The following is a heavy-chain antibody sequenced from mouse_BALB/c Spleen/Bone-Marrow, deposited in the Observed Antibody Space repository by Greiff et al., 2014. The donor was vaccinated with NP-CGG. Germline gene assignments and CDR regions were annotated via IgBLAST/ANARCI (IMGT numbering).Heavy chain of an antibody. D-gene: IGHD2-14*01. CDR1: GFNIKDTY. Sequence: EVQLQQSGAELVKPGASVKLSCTASGFNIKDTYMHWVEQRPEQGLEWIGRIDPADGNTKYDPKFQGKATITADTSSNTAYLQLNSLTSEDTAVYYCAQGYDWAMDYWGQGTSVTVSS. V-gene: IGHV14-3*02. CDR2: IDPADGNT. CDR3: AQGYDWAMDY. J-gene: IGHJ4*01.